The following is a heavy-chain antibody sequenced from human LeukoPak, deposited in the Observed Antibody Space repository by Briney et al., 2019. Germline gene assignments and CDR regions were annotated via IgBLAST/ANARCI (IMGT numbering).Heavy chain of an antibody. V-gene: IGHV4-59*01. CDR2: IYYSGST. D-gene: IGHD3-10*01. Sequence: PSETLSLTCTVSGGSISSYYWSWIRQPPGKGLEWIGYIYYSGSTNYNPSLKSRVTISVDTSKNQFSLKLSSVTAADTAVYYCARAQLLWFGESPYAFDIWGQGTMVTVSS. CDR1: GGSISSYY. CDR3: ARAQLLWFGESPYAFDI. J-gene: IGHJ3*02.